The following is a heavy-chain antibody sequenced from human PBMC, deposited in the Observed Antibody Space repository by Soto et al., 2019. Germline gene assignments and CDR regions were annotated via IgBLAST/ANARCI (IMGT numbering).Heavy chain of an antibody. CDR3: ARHPPRYSSGLFAAFDI. CDR2: IYYSGST. J-gene: IGHJ3*02. D-gene: IGHD6-19*01. V-gene: IGHV4-59*08. Sequence: SETLSLTCTFAGGYLSSFYWSLLRPPPGRGLEWIGYIYYSGSTNYNPSLKSRVTISVDTSKNQFSLKLSSVTAADTAVYYCARHPPRYSSGLFAAFDIWGQGTMVTVSS. CDR1: GGYLSSFY.